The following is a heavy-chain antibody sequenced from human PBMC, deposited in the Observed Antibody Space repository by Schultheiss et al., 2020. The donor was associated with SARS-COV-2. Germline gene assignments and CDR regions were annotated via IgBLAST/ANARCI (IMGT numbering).Heavy chain of an antibody. D-gene: IGHD6-19*01. V-gene: IGHV4-59*08. CDR1: GGSISSYY. Sequence: SETLSLTCTVSGGSISSYYWSWIRQPPGKGLEWIGYIYYSGSTNYNPSLKSRVTISVDTSKNQFSLKLSSVTAADTAVYYCARHRASSGWRRDAFDIWGQGTMVTVSS. CDR2: IYYSGST. J-gene: IGHJ3*02. CDR3: ARHRASSGWRRDAFDI.